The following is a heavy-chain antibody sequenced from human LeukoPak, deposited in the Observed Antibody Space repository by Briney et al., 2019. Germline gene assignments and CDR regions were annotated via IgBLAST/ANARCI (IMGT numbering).Heavy chain of an antibody. D-gene: IGHD2-15*01. J-gene: IGHJ5*02. V-gene: IGHV4-4*07. CDR3: ARDSPPRYCSGGSCRNNWFDP. CDR2: IYTSGST. CDR1: GGSISSYY. Sequence: SETLSLTCTVSGGSISSYYWSWIRQPAGKGLEWIGRIYTSGSTNYNPSLKSRVTISVDTSKNQFSLKLSSVTAADTAVYYCARDSPPRYCSGGSCRNNWFDPWGQGTLVTVSS.